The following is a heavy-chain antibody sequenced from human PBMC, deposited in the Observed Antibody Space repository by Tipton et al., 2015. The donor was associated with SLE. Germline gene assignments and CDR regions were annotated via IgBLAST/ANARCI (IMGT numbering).Heavy chain of an antibody. J-gene: IGHJ4*02. D-gene: IGHD2-15*01. V-gene: IGHV3-21*01. CDR2: ISSSSSYI. CDR3: ARCSGGSCYIEY. Sequence: SLRLSCAASGFTFSSYSMNWVRQAPGKGLEWVSSISSSSSYIYYADSVKGRFTISRDNAKNSLYLQMNSLRAEDTAVYYCARCSGGSCYIEYWGQGTLVTVSS. CDR1: GFTFSSYS.